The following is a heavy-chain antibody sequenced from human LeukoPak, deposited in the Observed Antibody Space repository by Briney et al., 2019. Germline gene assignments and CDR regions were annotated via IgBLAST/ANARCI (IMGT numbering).Heavy chain of an antibody. Sequence: GGSLRLSCTASGFTFSSYSLNWVRQAPGKGLEWVANIKQDGSEKYYVDSVKGRFTISRDNAKNSLYLQMNSLRAEDTAVYYCARGTDSITIFGVARSWFDPWGQGTLVTVSS. V-gene: IGHV3-7*04. CDR2: IKQDGSEK. D-gene: IGHD3-3*01. CDR3: ARGTDSITIFGVARSWFDP. CDR1: GFTFSSYS. J-gene: IGHJ5*02.